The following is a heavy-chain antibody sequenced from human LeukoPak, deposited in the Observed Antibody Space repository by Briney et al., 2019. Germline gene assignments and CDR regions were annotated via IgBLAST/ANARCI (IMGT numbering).Heavy chain of an antibody. Sequence: GGSLRLSCAASGFTFSSYWMHWVRQVPGKGLVWVSRINSDGSSTSYADSEKGRFTISRDNAKNTLYVQMNSLRAEDTAVYYCSTGSGHAFDIWGRGTMVTVSS. CDR1: GFTFSSYW. CDR2: INSDGSST. V-gene: IGHV3-74*01. CDR3: STGSGHAFDI. J-gene: IGHJ3*02. D-gene: IGHD3-10*01.